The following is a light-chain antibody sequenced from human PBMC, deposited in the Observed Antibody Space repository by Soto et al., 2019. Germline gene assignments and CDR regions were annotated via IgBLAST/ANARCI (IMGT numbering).Light chain of an antibody. CDR1: ESLVYGDVDTY. Sequence: EVVLTQSPLSLPVTLGQPASISCRSSESLVYGDVDTYLNWYQQRPGQSPRRLIYKVSNRDSGIPDKFSGSGSGTDFTLKISSVEAEDVGIYYCMQDKHGPLTFGGGTKVEIK. J-gene: IGKJ4*01. CDR2: KVS. V-gene: IGKV2-30*01. CDR3: MQDKHGPLT.